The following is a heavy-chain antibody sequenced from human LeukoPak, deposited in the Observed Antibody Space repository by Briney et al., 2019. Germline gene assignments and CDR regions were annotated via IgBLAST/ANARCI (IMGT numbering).Heavy chain of an antibody. D-gene: IGHD3-9*01. Sequence: GASVKVSCKTSGYTFTRFAIHWVRQAPGQRLEWIGWINACNGNTKYSQKFQGRVTISRDTSASTAYMELSSLRSEDTVFFFKQKTAYDILTGEIHNWFDPWGQGTLVTVSS. CDR1: GYTFTRFA. V-gene: IGHV1-3*01. CDR3: QKTAYDILTGEIHNWFDP. CDR2: INACNGNT. J-gene: IGHJ5*02.